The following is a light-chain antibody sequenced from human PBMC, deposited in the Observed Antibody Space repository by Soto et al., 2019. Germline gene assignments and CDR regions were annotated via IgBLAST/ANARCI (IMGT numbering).Light chain of an antibody. CDR3: QKCKVAPFT. Sequence: DIPMTQSPSSLSAFVGDRVTITCRASQDIGNFLAWYQQKPGKVPKLLIYAASTLQSGVPSRFSGSGSGTDFTLTISSLQPEDVANYYCQKCKVAPFTFGGGTKVEIK. CDR2: AAS. CDR1: QDIGNF. J-gene: IGKJ4*01. V-gene: IGKV1-27*01.